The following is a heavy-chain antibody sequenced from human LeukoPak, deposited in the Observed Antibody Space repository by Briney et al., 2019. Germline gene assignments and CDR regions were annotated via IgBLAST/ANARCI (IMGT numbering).Heavy chain of an antibody. CDR2: IYPGDSDT. Sequence: GESLKISCRGSGYSFTSYWIGWVRQMPGKGLEWMGIIYPGDSDTRYSPSFQGQVTISADKSISNAYLQWSSLKASDTAMYYCARQAYYYGSGSPPRAFDIWGQGTMVTVSS. D-gene: IGHD3-10*01. J-gene: IGHJ3*02. CDR3: ARQAYYYGSGSPPRAFDI. V-gene: IGHV5-51*01. CDR1: GYSFTSYW.